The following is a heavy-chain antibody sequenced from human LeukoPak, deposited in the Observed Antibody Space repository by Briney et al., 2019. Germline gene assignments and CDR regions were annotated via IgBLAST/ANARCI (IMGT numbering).Heavy chain of an antibody. CDR1: GFTFDDCA. CDR2: ISWNSGSI. Sequence: GGSLRLSCAASGFTFDDCAMHWVRQAPGKGLEWVSGISWNSGSIAYADSVKGRFTISRDNAKSSLYLQMNSLRAEDTALYYCAKGLRLGELSPPFDYWGQGTLVTVSS. D-gene: IGHD3-16*02. V-gene: IGHV3-9*01. J-gene: IGHJ4*02. CDR3: AKGLRLGELSPPFDY.